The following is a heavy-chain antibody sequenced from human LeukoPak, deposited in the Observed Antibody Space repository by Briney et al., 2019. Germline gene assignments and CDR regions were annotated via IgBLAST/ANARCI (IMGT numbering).Heavy chain of an antibody. V-gene: IGHV4-59*01. CDR3: ARGYSGSYGRFDP. D-gene: IGHD1-26*01. J-gene: IGHJ5*02. CDR2: IYYSGST. CDR1: GGSISSFY. Sequence: SETLSLTCTVSGGSISSFYWSWIRQPPGKGLEWIGYIYYSGSTNYNPSLKSRVTISVDTSKNQFSLNLSSVTAADTAVYCCARGYSGSYGRFDPWGQGTLVTVSS.